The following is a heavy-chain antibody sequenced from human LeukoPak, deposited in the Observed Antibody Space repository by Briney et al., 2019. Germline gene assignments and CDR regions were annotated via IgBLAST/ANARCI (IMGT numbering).Heavy chain of an antibody. CDR3: AKDFLWFGGGLCAFDI. CDR2: ISGSGDST. V-gene: IGHV3-23*01. CDR1: GLTFRTYG. D-gene: IGHD3-10*01. J-gene: IGHJ3*02. Sequence: PGGTLRLSCAASGLTFRTYGMSWVRQAPGKGLEWVSAISGSGDSTYYADSVKGRFTISRDNSKNTLYLQMNSLRAEDTAVYYCAKDFLWFGGGLCAFDIWGQGTMVTVSS.